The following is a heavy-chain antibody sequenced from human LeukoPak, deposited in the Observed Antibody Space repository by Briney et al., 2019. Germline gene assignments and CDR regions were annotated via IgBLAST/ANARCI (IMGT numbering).Heavy chain of an antibody. D-gene: IGHD3-3*01. CDR3: ARHPPKSYDYWSGYYELDY. J-gene: IGHJ4*02. CDR2: IYPGDSDT. V-gene: IGHV5-51*01. Sequence: GESLKISCKGSGYSLTNYWIGWGRQMPGKGLEWMGIIYPGDSDTRYSPSFRGQVTISADKSISTAYLQWSSLRASDSAMYYCARHPPKSYDYWSGYYELDYWGQGTLVTVSS. CDR1: GYSLTNYW.